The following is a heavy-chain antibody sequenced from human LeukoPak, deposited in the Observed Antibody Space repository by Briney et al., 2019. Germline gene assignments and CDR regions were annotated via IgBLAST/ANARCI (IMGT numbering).Heavy chain of an antibody. CDR1: GGTISSGSYY. CDR3: ARGGVLKSVDY. Sequence: PSQTLSLTCTVSGGTISSGSYYWNWIRQPAGKGLEWIGRIYTSGSTSYNPSLKSRVTISVDTSKNQFSLKLNSVTAADTAVYYCARGGVLKSVDYWGQGTLVAVSS. CDR2: IYTSGST. V-gene: IGHV4-61*02. J-gene: IGHJ4*02. D-gene: IGHD3-16*01.